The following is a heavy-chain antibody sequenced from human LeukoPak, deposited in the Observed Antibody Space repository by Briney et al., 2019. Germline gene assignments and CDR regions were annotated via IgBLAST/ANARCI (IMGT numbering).Heavy chain of an antibody. CDR3: ARGGDPYGDYVGGAFDI. J-gene: IGHJ3*02. CDR1: GGSISSYY. D-gene: IGHD4-17*01. CDR2: IFYSGST. V-gene: IGHV4-59*01. Sequence: SETLSLTCTVSGGSISSYYWSWIRQPPGKGLEWIGYIFYSGSTNYNPSLKGRVTISVDTSKNQFSLKLYSVTAADTAVYYCARGGDPYGDYVGGAFDIWGQGTMVTVSS.